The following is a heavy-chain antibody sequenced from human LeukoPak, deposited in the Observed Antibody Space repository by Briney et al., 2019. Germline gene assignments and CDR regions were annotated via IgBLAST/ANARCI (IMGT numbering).Heavy chain of an antibody. Sequence: GSLRLSCAASGFTVSSNYMSWVRQAPGKGLEWVSVIYSGGSTYYADSVKGRFTISRHNSKNTLYLQMNSLRAEDTAVYYCARFMTGTTGAFDIWGQGTMGTVSS. V-gene: IGHV3-53*04. CDR1: GFTVSSNY. D-gene: IGHD1-20*01. CDR2: IYSGGST. CDR3: ARFMTGTTGAFDI. J-gene: IGHJ3*02.